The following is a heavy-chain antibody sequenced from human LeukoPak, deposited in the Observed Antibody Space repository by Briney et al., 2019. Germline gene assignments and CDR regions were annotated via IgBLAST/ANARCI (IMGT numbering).Heavy chain of an antibody. CDR3: AREHYSSGYYN. V-gene: IGHV4-38-2*02. J-gene: IGHJ4*02. Sequence: SETLSLTCTVSGYSISSGYYWGWIRQPPGKGLEWIGSIYHSGSTYYNPSPKSRVTISVDTSKNQFSLKLSSVTAADTAVYYCAREHYSSGYYNWGQGTLVTVSS. D-gene: IGHD3-22*01. CDR2: IYHSGST. CDR1: GYSISSGYY.